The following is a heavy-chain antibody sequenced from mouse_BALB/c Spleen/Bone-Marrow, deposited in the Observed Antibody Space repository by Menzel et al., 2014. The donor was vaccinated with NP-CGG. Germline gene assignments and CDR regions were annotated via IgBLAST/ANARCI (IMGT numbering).Heavy chain of an antibody. CDR1: GFTFTDYY. Sequence: EVQLVESGGGLVQPGGSLRLSCTTSGFTFTDYYMSWVRQPPGKALEWLAFIRNKAYGYTTDYSASVRGLFTISRDNSQSILYLQMNTLRAEDSATYYCARFPMDYWGQGTPVTVSS. V-gene: IGHV7-3*02. CDR3: ARFPMDY. J-gene: IGHJ4*01. CDR2: IRNKAYGYTT.